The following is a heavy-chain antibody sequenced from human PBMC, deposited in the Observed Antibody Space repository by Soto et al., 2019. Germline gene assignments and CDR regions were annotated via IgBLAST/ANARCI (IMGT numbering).Heavy chain of an antibody. D-gene: IGHD1-1*01. CDR2: ISGSGGST. Sequence: PGGSLRLSCGTSGFTFSNYGMSWVRQAPGKGLEWVSGISGSGGSTYYADSVKGRFAISRDNSKNTLYLQINSLRVEDTAVYYCAKMQGTTAYYYAMDVWGQGTTVTVSS. V-gene: IGHV3-23*01. J-gene: IGHJ6*02. CDR3: AKMQGTTAYYYAMDV. CDR1: GFTFSNYG.